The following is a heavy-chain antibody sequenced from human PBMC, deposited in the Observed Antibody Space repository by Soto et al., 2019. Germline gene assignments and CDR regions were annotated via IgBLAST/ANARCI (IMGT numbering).Heavy chain of an antibody. D-gene: IGHD2-2*01. Sequence: SETLSLTCAVGDESFSVYYWTWIRQPPGKGLEWLGEINHAGSTNYNPSLKSRVTMSVDTSKSQFSLKLTSVSVADTAVYYCARDSTRRGACDIWGQGTRVTVSS. CDR1: DESFSVYY. CDR3: ARDSTRRGACDI. V-gene: IGHV4-34*01. J-gene: IGHJ3*02. CDR2: INHAGST.